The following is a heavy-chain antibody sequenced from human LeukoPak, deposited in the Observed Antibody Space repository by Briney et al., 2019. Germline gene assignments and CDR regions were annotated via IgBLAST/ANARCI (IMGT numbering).Heavy chain of an antibody. J-gene: IGHJ4*02. Sequence: SETLSLTCTVSGGSISSSNHYWGWLRQPPGKGLEWIGSLYYSGTTYYNPSLKSRVTISVDTSKNQFSLKLSSVTAADTAVYYCATKRADGAGLFDYWGQGTLVTVSS. CDR1: GGSISSSNHY. V-gene: IGHV4-39*01. CDR2: LYYSGTT. D-gene: IGHD6-19*01. CDR3: ATKRADGAGLFDY.